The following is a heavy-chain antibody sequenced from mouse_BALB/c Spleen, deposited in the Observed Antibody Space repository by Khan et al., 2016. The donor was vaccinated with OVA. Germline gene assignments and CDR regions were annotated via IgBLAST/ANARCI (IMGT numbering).Heavy chain of an antibody. V-gene: IGHV1-7*01. Sequence: QVQLKESGAELAKPGASVKMSCKASGYTFTSYWMHWVKQRPGQGLEWIGYINPSTGYTEYNQKFKDKATLTTDKSSSTAYMQLSSLTSEDSVVYYCAASILFYYSMDYWGQGTSVTVSS. D-gene: IGHD6-1*01. J-gene: IGHJ4*01. CDR2: INPSTGYT. CDR3: AASILFYYSMDY. CDR1: GYTFTSYW.